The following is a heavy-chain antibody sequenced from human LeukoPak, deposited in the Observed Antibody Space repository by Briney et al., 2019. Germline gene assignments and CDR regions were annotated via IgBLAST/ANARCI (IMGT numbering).Heavy chain of an antibody. J-gene: IGHJ4*02. CDR1: GFTFSSYA. CDR2: ISDDGSIK. V-gene: IGHV3-30-3*01. CDR3: AAVTTWRYFDY. Sequence: GESLRLSCAASGFTFSSYAMHWVRQAPGKGLEWVTLISDDGSIKHYADSVRGRFTISRDNSKNTLYMQMNSLRAEDTAVYYCAAVTTWRYFDYWGQGTLVTVSS. D-gene: IGHD4-17*01.